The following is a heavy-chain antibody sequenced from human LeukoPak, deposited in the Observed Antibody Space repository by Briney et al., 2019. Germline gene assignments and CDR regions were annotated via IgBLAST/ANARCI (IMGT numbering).Heavy chain of an antibody. CDR2: IYYSGST. V-gene: IGHV4-31*03. Sequence: SETLSLTCTVSGGSISSGGYYWRWIRQHPGKGLEWIEYIYYSGSTYYNPSLKSRVTISVDTSKNQFSLKLSSVTAADTAVYYCARFVGYCSSTSCYDGWFDPWGQGTLVTVSS. CDR1: GGSISSGGYY. CDR3: ARFVGYCSSTSCYDGWFDP. D-gene: IGHD2-2*01. J-gene: IGHJ5*02.